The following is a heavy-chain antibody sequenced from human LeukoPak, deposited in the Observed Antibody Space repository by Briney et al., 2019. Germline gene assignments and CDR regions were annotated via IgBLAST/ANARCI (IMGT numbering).Heavy chain of an antibody. CDR3: ARAPTYYGRRSFDY. J-gene: IGHJ4*02. CDR2: MNPNSGNT. V-gene: IGHV1-8*02. Sequence: GASVKVSCKASGYTFTSYGISWVRQATGQGLEWMGWMNPNSGNTGYAQKFQGRVTMTRNTSISTAYMELSSLRSEDTAVYYCARAPTYYGRRSFDYWGQGTLVTVSS. CDR1: GYTFTSYG. D-gene: IGHD2/OR15-2a*01.